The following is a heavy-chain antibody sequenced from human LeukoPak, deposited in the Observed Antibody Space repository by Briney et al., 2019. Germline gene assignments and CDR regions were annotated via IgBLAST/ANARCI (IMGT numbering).Heavy chain of an antibody. CDR1: EFTFKTYA. V-gene: IGHV3-23*01. D-gene: IGHD3-22*01. J-gene: IGHJ4*02. CDR2: ISGSGGST. Sequence: PGGSLRLSCAASEFTFKTYAMSWVRQAPGKGLEWVSEISGSGGSTSYADSVKGRFTISRDNSKNTLYLQMNILRAEDTAVYYCAKRYYDNIGYGNWGQGTLVTVSS. CDR3: AKRYYDNIGYGN.